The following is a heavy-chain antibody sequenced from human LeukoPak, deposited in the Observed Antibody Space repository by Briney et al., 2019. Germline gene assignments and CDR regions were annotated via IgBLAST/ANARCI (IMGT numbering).Heavy chain of an antibody. D-gene: IGHD5-24*01. CDR3: ARDLMATVGGLDS. V-gene: IGHV3-7*05. J-gene: IGHJ4*02. CDR1: GFTFRSYW. CDR2: VKHDGSET. Sequence: GGSLRLSCAASGFTFRSYWMTWVRQAPGKGLEWVASVKHDGSETYHVDSVKGRFTISRDNAENSLRLQMNSLRAEDTAVYYCARDLMATVGGLDSWGQGTLVSVSS.